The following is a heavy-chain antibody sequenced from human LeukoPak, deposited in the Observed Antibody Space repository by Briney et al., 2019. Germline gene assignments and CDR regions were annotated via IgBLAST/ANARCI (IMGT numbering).Heavy chain of an antibody. CDR3: ARRYCIGGNCRYSDY. J-gene: IGHJ4*02. D-gene: IGHD2-15*01. V-gene: IGHV3-72*01. CDR1: GFTLSDHY. Sequence: GGSLRLSCAASGFTLSDHYMDWVRQAPGKGREWVGRTTNKANSYTTEYAAPVKGRFTISRDDSKNSLYLQMNSLKTEDTAVYYCARRYCIGGNCRYSDYWGQGTLATVSS. CDR2: TTNKANSYTT.